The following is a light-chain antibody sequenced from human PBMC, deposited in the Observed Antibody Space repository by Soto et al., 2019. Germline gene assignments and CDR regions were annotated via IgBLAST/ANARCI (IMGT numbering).Light chain of an antibody. CDR2: EVS. Sequence: QSALTQPPSASGSPGQSVTISCTGTSSDVGGYNYVSWYQQHPDRAPKVIIYEVSQRPSGVPDRFSGSKSGNTASLTVSGLQAEDEADYYCSSNTGNNNFVVFGGGTKVTVL. CDR1: SSDVGGYNY. J-gene: IGLJ2*01. CDR3: SSNTGNNNFVV. V-gene: IGLV2-8*01.